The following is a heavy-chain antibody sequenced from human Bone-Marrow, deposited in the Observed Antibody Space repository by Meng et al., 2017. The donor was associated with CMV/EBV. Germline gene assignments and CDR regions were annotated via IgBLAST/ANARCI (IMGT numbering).Heavy chain of an antibody. CDR1: GGTFSSYT. D-gene: IGHD6-19*01. CDR3: TRGRDSSYY. CDR2: IIPILGIA. J-gene: IGHJ4*02. V-gene: IGHV1-69*02. Sequence: QVQLVQSGAEVKKPGSSVKVSCKASGGTFSSYTISWARQAPGQGLEWMGRIIPILGIANYAQKFQGRVTITADKSTSTAYMELSSLRSDDTAVYYCTRGRDSSYYWGQGTLVTVSS.